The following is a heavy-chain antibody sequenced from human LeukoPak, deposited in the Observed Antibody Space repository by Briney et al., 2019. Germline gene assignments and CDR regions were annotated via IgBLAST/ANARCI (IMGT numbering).Heavy chain of an antibody. CDR1: GFTFSSSA. Sequence: PGGSLRLSCAASGFTFSSSAMSWVRQAPGKGLEWVAVISYDGSNKYYADSVKGRFTISRDNSKNTLYLQMNSLRAEDTAVYYCARSRGFGAFYYYYGMDVWGQGTTVTVSS. D-gene: IGHD3-3*01. V-gene: IGHV3-30-3*01. CDR3: ARSRGFGAFYYYYGMDV. J-gene: IGHJ6*02. CDR2: ISYDGSNK.